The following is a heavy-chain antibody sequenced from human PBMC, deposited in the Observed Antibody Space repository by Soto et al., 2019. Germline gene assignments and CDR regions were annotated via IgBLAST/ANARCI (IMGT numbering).Heavy chain of an antibody. V-gene: IGHV4-31*03. CDR1: GGSISSGGYY. J-gene: IGHJ6*02. CDR2: IYYSGSS. CDR3: ARDVTPNSGGSYHYYYGMDV. Sequence: QVQLQESGPGLVKPSQTLSLTCTVSGGSISSGGYYWSWIRQHPGKGLEWIGYIYYSGSSYYNPSLKSRVTISVDTSKNQFSLKLSSVTAADTAVYYCARDVTPNSGGSYHYYYGMDVWGQGTTVTVSS. D-gene: IGHD2-15*01.